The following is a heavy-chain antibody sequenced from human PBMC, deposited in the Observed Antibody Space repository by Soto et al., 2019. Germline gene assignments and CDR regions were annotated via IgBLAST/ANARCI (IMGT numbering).Heavy chain of an antibody. CDR2: IDYCGST. CDR3: ARRVVP. J-gene: IGHJ5*02. Sequence: QVQLQESGPGLVKPSQTLYLTCTVSGGSISSGCYYWSWVRQHPGKGLEWIGYIDYCGSTYYNPSLKSRVTISVDTSKNQSSLKLGSVTAAYPAVYYCARRVVPWGQGTLVTVAS. CDR1: GGSISSGCYY. V-gene: IGHV4-31*03.